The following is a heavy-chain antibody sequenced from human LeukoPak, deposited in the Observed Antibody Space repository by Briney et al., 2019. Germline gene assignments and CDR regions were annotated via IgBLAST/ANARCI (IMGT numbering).Heavy chain of an antibody. CDR3: AKDYRYNYYYYYMDV. J-gene: IGHJ6*03. Sequence: PGGSLRLSCAASGFTFDDYAMHWVRQAPGKGLEWVSGISWNSGSIGYADSVKGRFTISRDNAKNSLYLQMNSLRAEDTALYYCAKDYRYNYYYYYMDVWGKGTTVTISS. D-gene: IGHD5-18*01. CDR2: ISWNSGSI. CDR1: GFTFDDYA. V-gene: IGHV3-9*01.